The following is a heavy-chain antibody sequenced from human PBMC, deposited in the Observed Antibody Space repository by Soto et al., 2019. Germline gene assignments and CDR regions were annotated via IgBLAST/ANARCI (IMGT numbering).Heavy chain of an antibody. D-gene: IGHD3-3*01. CDR1: GYTFTSYG. J-gene: IGHJ5*02. CDR3: ARDGRGITIFGVVIRPALSWFDP. Sequence: ASVKVSCKASGYTFTSYGISWVRQAPGQGLEWMGWISAYNGNTNYAQKLQGRVTMTTDTSTSTAYMELRSLRSDDTAVYYCARDGRGITIFGVVIRPALSWFDPWGQGTLVTVSS. CDR2: ISAYNGNT. V-gene: IGHV1-18*01.